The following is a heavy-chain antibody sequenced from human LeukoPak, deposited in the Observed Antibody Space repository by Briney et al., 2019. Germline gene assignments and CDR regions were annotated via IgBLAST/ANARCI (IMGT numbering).Heavy chain of an antibody. Sequence: SETLSLTCTVSGGSISSSYWSWIRQPPGTGLEWIGYIYYSGSTNYNLSLKSRVTISVDSSKNQFSLKLTSVTAADTAVYYCARVTSGWYYFDYWGQGTLVTVSS. D-gene: IGHD6-19*01. CDR3: ARVTSGWYYFDY. V-gene: IGHV4-59*01. J-gene: IGHJ4*02. CDR1: GGSISSSY. CDR2: IYYSGST.